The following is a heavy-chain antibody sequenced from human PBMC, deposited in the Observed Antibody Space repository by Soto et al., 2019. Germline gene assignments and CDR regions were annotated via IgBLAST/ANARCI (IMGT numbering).Heavy chain of an antibody. D-gene: IGHD1-1*01. Sequence: QVQLVQSGAEVKKPGASVKVSCKASGYTVTTYYMHWVQQAPGQGLEWLGVINPSGGSTTYAQKFQGRVTLPRDTSTSTVYMELSSLRSEDTAVYYCARGSSSTDRRVDFWGQGTLVTVSS. V-gene: IGHV1-46*01. CDR2: INPSGGST. J-gene: IGHJ4*02. CDR1: GYTVTTYY. CDR3: ARGSSSTDRRVDF.